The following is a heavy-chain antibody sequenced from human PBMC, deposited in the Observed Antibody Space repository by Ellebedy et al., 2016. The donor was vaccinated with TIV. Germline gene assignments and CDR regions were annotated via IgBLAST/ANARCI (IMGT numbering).Heavy chain of an antibody. D-gene: IGHD6-13*01. V-gene: IGHV3-48*04. CDR1: GFTFSSYA. J-gene: IGHJ4*02. Sequence: PGGSLRLSCVGSGFTFSSYAMSWVRQAPGKGLEWISAVSSSSSAIFYADSVKGRFTISRDNAKYSLFLQMNSLGAEDTAVYYCARGGASSSRYWRNWGQGALVTVSS. CDR2: VSSSSSAI. CDR3: ARGGASSSRYWRN.